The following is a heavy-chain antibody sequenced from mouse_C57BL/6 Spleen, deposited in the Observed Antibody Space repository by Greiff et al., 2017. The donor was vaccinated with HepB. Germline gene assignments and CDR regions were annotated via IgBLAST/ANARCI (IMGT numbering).Heavy chain of an antibody. Sequence: EVKLMESGPGLVKPSQSLSLTCSVTGYSITSGYYWNWIRQFPGNKLEWMGYISYDGSNNYNPSLKNRISITRDTSKNQFFLKLNSVTTEDTATYYCARGTTVVAPYWGQGTSVTVSS. V-gene: IGHV3-6*01. CDR1: GYSITSGYY. CDR3: ARGTTVVAPY. CDR2: ISYDGSN. D-gene: IGHD1-1*01. J-gene: IGHJ4*01.